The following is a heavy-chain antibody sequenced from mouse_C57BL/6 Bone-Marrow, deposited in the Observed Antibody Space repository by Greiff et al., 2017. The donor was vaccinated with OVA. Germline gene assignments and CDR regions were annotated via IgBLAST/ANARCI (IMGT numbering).Heavy chain of an antibody. J-gene: IGHJ4*01. CDR3: ARDSTVVYYYAMDY. V-gene: IGHV1-69*01. CDR1: GYTFTSYW. CDR2: IDPSDSYT. D-gene: IGHD1-1*01. Sequence: QVQLKQPGAELVMPGASVKLSCKASGYTFTSYWMHWVKQRPGQGLEWIGEIDPSDSYTNYNQKFKGKSTLTVDKSSSTAYMQLSSLTSEDSAVYYCARDSTVVYYYAMDYWGQGTSVTVSS.